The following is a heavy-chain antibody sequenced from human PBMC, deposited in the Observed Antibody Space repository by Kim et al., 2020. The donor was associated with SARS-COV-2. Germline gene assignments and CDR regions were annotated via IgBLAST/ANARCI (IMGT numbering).Heavy chain of an antibody. CDR3: ARDQGDLDAFDI. Sequence: SVKVSCKASGGTFSSYAISWVRQAPGQGLEWMGGIIPIFGTANYAKKFQGRVTITADESTSTAYMELSSLRSEDTAVYYCARDQGDLDAFDIWGQGTMVTVSS. D-gene: IGHD2-21*02. CDR1: GGTFSSYA. J-gene: IGHJ3*02. CDR2: IIPIFGTA. V-gene: IGHV1-69*13.